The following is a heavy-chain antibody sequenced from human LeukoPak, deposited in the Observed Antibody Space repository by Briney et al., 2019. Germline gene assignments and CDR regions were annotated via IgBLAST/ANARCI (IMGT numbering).Heavy chain of an antibody. D-gene: IGHD6-13*01. CDR2: VKQDGTEK. J-gene: IGHJ4*02. CDR1: GFTFRDYW. CDR3: ARAGGTSWADY. Sequence: GGSLRLSCEASGFTFRDYWMTWVRQAPGKGLEWVANVKQDGTEKFYVDSVKGRFTICRDNGKNSLYLQMNSLRVEDTAIYYCARAGGTSWADYWGQGTLVTVSS. V-gene: IGHV3-7*01.